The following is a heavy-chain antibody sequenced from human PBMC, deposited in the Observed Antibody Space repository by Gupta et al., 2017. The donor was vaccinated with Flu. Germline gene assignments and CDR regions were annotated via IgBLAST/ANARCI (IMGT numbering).Heavy chain of an antibody. J-gene: IGHJ5*02. CDR3: AGGQYCGGDCPNRFDP. V-gene: IGHV1-69*02. Sequence: QVQLVQSGAEVKKPGSSVKVSCKASGGTFSSYTISWVRQAPGQGLEWMGRIIPILGIANYAQKFQGRVTITADKSTSTAYMELSSLRSEDTAVYYCAGGQYCGGDCPNRFDPWGQGTLVTVSS. D-gene: IGHD2-21*02. CDR1: GGTFSSYT. CDR2: IIPILGIA.